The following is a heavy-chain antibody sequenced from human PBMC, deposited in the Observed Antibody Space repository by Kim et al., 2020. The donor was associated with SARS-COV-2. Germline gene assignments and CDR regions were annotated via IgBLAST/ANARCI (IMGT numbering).Heavy chain of an antibody. V-gene: IGHV4-61*02. J-gene: IGHJ6*02. CDR2: IYTSGSI. CDR3: ARDRGLYGMDV. CDR1: GGSISSGSYY. Sequence: SETLSLTCTFSGGSISSGSYYWSWIRQPAGKELEWIGRIYTSGSINYNPSLKSRVTISVDTSKNQFSLKLNFVTAADTAVYYCARDRGLYGMDVWGPGATVTVSS. D-gene: IGHD3-10*01.